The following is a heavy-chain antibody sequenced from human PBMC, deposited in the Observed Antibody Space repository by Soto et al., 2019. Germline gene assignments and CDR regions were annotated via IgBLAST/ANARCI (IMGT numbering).Heavy chain of an antibody. Sequence: ASVKVSCKASGYTFTSYGISWVRQAPGQGLEWMGWISAYNGNTNYAQKLQGRVTMTTDTSTSTAYMELRSLRSDDTAVYYCAELRPPRYFSGGSCFGSWLVPWG. CDR1: GYTFTSYG. D-gene: IGHD2-15*01. V-gene: IGHV1-18*01. CDR3: AELRPPRYFSGGSCFGSWLVP. CDR2: ISAYNGNT. J-gene: IGHJ5*02.